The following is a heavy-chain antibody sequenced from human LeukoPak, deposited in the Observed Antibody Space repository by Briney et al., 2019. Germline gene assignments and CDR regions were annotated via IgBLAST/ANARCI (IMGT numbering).Heavy chain of an antibody. Sequence: GGSLRLSCAASGFTFSSYWMHWVRQAPGKGLVWVSRIDTAGTSTSYADSVKGRFTISRDNAKNTLYLQMNSLRAEDTAVYYCARGNWNFGYWGQGTLVTVSS. J-gene: IGHJ4*02. CDR1: GFTFSSYW. D-gene: IGHD1-1*01. V-gene: IGHV3-74*01. CDR2: IDTAGTST. CDR3: ARGNWNFGY.